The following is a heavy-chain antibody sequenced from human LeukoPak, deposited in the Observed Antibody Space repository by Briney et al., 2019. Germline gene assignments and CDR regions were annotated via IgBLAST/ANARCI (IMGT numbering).Heavy chain of an antibody. CDR1: GGTFSSYT. D-gene: IGHD2-15*01. J-gene: IGHJ4*02. V-gene: IGHV1-69*02. CDR2: IIPILGIA. CDR3: ATTDITSYYFDY. Sequence: SVKLSGKASGGTFSSYTVSWVRQAPGQGLEWMGRIIPILGIANYAQKFQGRVTITTDKSTSTPYMELSSLRSEDTAVYYCATTDITSYYFDYWGQGTLVTVSS.